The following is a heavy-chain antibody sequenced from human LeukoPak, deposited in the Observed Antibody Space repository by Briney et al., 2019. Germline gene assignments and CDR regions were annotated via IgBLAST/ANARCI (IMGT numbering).Heavy chain of an antibody. CDR2: ISSDESSE. D-gene: IGHD4-23*01. Sequence: PGRSLRLSCAASGFPFSTYSMHWVRQAPGKGLEWVAVISSDESSENYADSVKGRFTISRDNSKNSLYLQMNSLRAEDTAIYYCARDSPDYGGKGFDYWGQGTLVTVSS. V-gene: IGHV3-30*14. J-gene: IGHJ4*02. CDR3: ARDSPDYGGKGFDY. CDR1: GFPFSTYS.